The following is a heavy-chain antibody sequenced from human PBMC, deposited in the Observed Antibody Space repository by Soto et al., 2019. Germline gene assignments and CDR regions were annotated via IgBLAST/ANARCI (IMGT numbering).Heavy chain of an antibody. V-gene: IGHV4-59*01. CDR1: GCYLSNYF. Sequence: PSQTTSLTSTVSGCYLSNYFWSWIRQPPGKGLEWIGYIYYSGSTNYNPSLKSRVTISVDTSKNQFSLKLSSVTAAATAVYYCARSDGRYLGQGTLVTVSS. CDR3: ARSDGRY. CDR2: IYYSGST. J-gene: IGHJ4*02.